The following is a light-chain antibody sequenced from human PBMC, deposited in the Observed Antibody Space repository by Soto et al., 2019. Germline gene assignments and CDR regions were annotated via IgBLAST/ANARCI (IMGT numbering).Light chain of an antibody. CDR2: GAS. V-gene: IGKV3-20*01. Sequence: EIVLTQSPGTLSLSPGERATLSCRASQTVTGTYLAWYQQKPGQAPRLLIYGASNTATSIPDRFSGSWSGTYFLLTISRHDPEYFAVYYYQRCGHSLTCTFGQGTKLEIK. CDR1: QTVTGTY. CDR3: QRCGHSLTCT. J-gene: IGKJ2*02.